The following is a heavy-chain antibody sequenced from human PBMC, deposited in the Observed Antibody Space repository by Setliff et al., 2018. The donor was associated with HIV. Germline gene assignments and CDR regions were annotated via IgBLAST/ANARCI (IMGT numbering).Heavy chain of an antibody. CDR1: GGSISSYY. Sequence: PSETLSLTCSVSGGSISSYYWSWIRQPPGKGLEWIGYIYTSESSNYNPSLKSRVTFSVETSKNQFSLKLSSVTAADTAVYYCARSARFFYASGSRRYFDLWGRGTLVTVSS. CDR3: ARSARFFYASGSRRYFDL. V-gene: IGHV4-4*08. D-gene: IGHD3-10*01. J-gene: IGHJ2*01. CDR2: IYTSESS.